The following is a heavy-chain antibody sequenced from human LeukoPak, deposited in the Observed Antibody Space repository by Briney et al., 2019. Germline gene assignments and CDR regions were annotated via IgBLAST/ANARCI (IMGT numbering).Heavy chain of an antibody. Sequence: GGSLRLSCAASGFTFSSYWMSWVRQAPGKGLGWVANIKQDGSEKYYVDSVKGRFTISRDNAKNSLYLQMNSLRAEDTAVYYCARAFGGFTRHTTAYFDYWGQGTLVTVSS. J-gene: IGHJ4*02. V-gene: IGHV3-7*01. D-gene: IGHD3-16*02. CDR1: GFTFSSYW. CDR3: ARAFGGFTRHTTAYFDY. CDR2: IKQDGSEK.